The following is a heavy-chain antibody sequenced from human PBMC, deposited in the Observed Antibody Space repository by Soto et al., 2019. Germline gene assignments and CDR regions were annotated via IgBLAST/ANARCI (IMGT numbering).Heavy chain of an antibody. CDR2: INWNGGST. Sequence: EGQLVASGGGVVRPGVSLRLSCAASGFTFDDYGMSWGRPAPGKGLEWVSGINWNGGSTGYADSVKGRVTISRDNAKNSLYLQMNSLRAEDTALYHCGGERGRSSSVDFDYWGQGTLVTVSS. V-gene: IGHV3-20*01. CDR1: GFTFDDYG. CDR3: GGERGRSSSVDFDY. D-gene: IGHD6-6*01. J-gene: IGHJ4*02.